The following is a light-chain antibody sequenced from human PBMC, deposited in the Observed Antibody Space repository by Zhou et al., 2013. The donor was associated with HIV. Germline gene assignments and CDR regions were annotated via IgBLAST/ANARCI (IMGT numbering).Light chain of an antibody. Sequence: EIVLTQSPGTLSLSPGERATLSCRASHTVTSNYLAWYQQQPGQAPRLVIYGASTRATGLPARFSGSGSGTEFTLTISSLQSEDIGVYYCQQYNNWPLLTFGGGTKVEIK. CDR3: QQYNNWPLLT. V-gene: IGKV3-15*01. CDR1: HTVTSN. J-gene: IGKJ4*01. CDR2: GAS.